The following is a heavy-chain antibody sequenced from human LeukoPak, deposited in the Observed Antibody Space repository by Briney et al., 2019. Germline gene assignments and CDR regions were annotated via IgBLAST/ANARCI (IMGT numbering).Heavy chain of an antibody. J-gene: IGHJ4*02. CDR3: ASSIAAAGGFDY. CDR1: GYTFTSYG. CDR2: ISAYNGNT. D-gene: IGHD6-13*01. V-gene: IGHV1-18*01. Sequence: ASVKVSCKASGYTFTSYGISWVRPASGQGLEWMGWISAYNGNTNYAQKLQGRVTMTTDTSTSTAYMELRSLRSDDTAVYYCASSIAAAGGFDYWGQGTLVTVSS.